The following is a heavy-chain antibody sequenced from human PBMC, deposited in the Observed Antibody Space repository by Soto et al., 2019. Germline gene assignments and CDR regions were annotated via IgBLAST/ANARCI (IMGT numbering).Heavy chain of an antibody. V-gene: IGHV4-39*01. Sequence: QLQLQESGPGLVKPSETLSLTCTVSGGSISSSSYYWGWIRQPPGKGLEWIGSIYYSGSTYYNPSLKRRVTISVDTSKNQFSLKLSSVTAADTAVYYCARQTPAISISDHWGQGTLVTVSS. D-gene: IGHD3-3*01. CDR1: GGSISSSSYY. J-gene: IGHJ4*02. CDR3: ARQTPAISISDH. CDR2: IYYSGST.